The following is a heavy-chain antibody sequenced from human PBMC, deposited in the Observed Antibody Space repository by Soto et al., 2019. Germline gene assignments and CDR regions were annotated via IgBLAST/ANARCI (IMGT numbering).Heavy chain of an antibody. CDR1: GFSFSISP. Sequence: QVQLVESGGGVVQPGRSLRLSCAASGFSFSISPMHWVRQAPGKGPEWVALILYDGTNKFYADAVKGRFSISRDNSKSTVYLQVDSLRPEDAAVYYCARDPKTSGGQHWAFNYFDSWGQGTLVTVSS. V-gene: IGHV3-30-3*01. CDR2: ILYDGTNK. CDR3: ARDPKTSGGQHWAFNYFDS. J-gene: IGHJ4*02. D-gene: IGHD7-27*01.